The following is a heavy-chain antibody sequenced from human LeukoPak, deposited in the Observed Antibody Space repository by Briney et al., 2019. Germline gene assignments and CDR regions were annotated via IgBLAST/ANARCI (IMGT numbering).Heavy chain of an antibody. D-gene: IGHD6-6*01. J-gene: IGHJ5*02. CDR1: GYTFTSYG. V-gene: IGHV1-2*02. Sequence: GASVKVSCKASGYTFTSYGISWVRQAPGQGLEWMGWINPNSGGTNYAQKFQGRVTMTRDTSISTAYMELSRLRSDDTAVYYCARDRIAARPWNWFDPWGQGTLVTVSS. CDR2: INPNSGGT. CDR3: ARDRIAARPWNWFDP.